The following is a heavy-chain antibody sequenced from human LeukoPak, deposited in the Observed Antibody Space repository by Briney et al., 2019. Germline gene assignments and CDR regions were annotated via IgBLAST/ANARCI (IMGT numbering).Heavy chain of an antibody. CDR2: ISGSGGST. D-gene: IGHD4-23*01. V-gene: IGHV3-23*01. CDR1: GFTFSSYA. CDR3: AKDLSGNPDY. J-gene: IGHJ4*02. Sequence: PGRSLRLSCAASGFTFSSYAMSWVREAPGKGLEWVSAISGSGGSTYYADSVKGRFTIPRDNSKNTLYLQMNSLRAEDTAVYYCAKDLSGNPDYWGQGTLVTVSS.